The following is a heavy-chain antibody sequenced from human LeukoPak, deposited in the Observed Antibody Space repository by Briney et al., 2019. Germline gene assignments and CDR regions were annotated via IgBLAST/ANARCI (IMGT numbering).Heavy chain of an antibody. Sequence: GGSLRLSCAASGFIFSSYAMSWVRQAPGRGLEYVSVISSNGGRTFYANSVKGRFTISRDNSKNTLYLQMGSLRPEDMAVYYCTRDASDIVVVPAAVGPFDYWGQGTLVTVSS. J-gene: IGHJ4*02. V-gene: IGHV3-64*01. CDR3: TRDASDIVVVPAAVGPFDY. CDR2: ISSNGGRT. D-gene: IGHD2-2*01. CDR1: GFIFSSYA.